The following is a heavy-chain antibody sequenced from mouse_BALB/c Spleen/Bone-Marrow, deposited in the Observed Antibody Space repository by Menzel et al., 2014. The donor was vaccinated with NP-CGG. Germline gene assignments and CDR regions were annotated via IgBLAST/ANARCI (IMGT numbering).Heavy chain of an antibody. CDR2: ISTYSGNT. D-gene: IGHD2-1*01. CDR3: ASPIYYGNYEGFAY. V-gene: IGHV1-67*01. Sequence: QVQLQQSGPELVRPGVSVKISCKGSGYTFTDYAMHWVKQSHAKSLEWIGVISTYSGNTNYNQKFKGKATMTVDKSSSTAYMELASLTSGDSAIYYCASPIYYGNYEGFAYWGQGTLVTISA. J-gene: IGHJ3*01. CDR1: GYTFTDYA.